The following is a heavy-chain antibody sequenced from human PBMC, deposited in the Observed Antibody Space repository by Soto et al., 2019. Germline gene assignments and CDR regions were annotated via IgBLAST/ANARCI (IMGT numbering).Heavy chain of an antibody. Sequence: SETLSLTCTVSGGSLSSYYWTWIRQSPGKGLEWIGYVYFSGNTNYNPSLKSRVAISIDTSKNQFSLRLASVTAADTAFYYCGSVRPSGYVLSWGQGTMVTVYS. V-gene: IGHV4-59*01. CDR1: GGSLSSYY. CDR3: GSVRPSGYVLS. J-gene: IGHJ5*02. CDR2: VYFSGNT. D-gene: IGHD6-25*01.